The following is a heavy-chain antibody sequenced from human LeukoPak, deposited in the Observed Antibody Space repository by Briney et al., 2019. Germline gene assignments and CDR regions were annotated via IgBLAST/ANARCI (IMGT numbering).Heavy chain of an antibody. D-gene: IGHD6-19*01. CDR3: AKPFSSGWYNGGHNWFDP. V-gene: IGHV3-74*01. Sequence: GGSLRLSCAASGFTFSSYWMHWVRQALGKGLVWVSRINSDGSSTSYADSVKGRFTISRDNAKNTLYLQMNSLRAEDTAVYYCAKPFSSGWYNGGHNWFDPWGQGTLVTVSS. J-gene: IGHJ5*02. CDR1: GFTFSSYW. CDR2: INSDGSST.